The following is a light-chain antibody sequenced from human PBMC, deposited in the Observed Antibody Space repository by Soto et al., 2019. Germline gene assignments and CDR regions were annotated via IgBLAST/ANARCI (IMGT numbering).Light chain of an antibody. Sequence: DIQMTQSPSSLSASVGDRVTITCRASQGIGKDLCWYQQRPGKAPNRLIYAASTLQSGVPSRFSGSGSGTEFTLTISSLQPEDFTTYYCLQHNSYPRTFGQGTKVEIK. CDR3: LQHNSYPRT. CDR2: AAS. V-gene: IGKV1-17*01. J-gene: IGKJ1*01. CDR1: QGIGKD.